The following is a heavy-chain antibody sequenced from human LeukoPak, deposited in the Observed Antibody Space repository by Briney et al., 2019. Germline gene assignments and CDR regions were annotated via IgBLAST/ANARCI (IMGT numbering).Heavy chain of an antibody. D-gene: IGHD3-16*02. CDR3: ARLRLGELSSFDY. CDR2: IYSGGST. CDR1: GFTVSSNY. V-gene: IGHV3-53*01. J-gene: IGHJ4*02. Sequence: GGSLRLSCAAFGFTVSSNYMSWVRQAPGKGLEWVSVIYSGGSTYYADSVKGRFTISRDNSKNTLYLQMNSLRAEDTAVYYCARLRLGELSSFDYWGQGTLVTVSS.